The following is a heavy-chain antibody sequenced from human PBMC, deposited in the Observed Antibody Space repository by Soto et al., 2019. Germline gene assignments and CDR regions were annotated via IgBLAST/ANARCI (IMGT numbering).Heavy chain of an antibody. CDR2: IYYSGST. Sequence: QVQLQESGPGLVKPSQTLSLTCTVSGGSISSGDYYWSWIRQPPGKGLEWIGYIYYSGSTYYNPSLRRRVTISVDTSKNQFSLTLSSVTAADTAVYYCARGDFLAALHGMDVWGQGTTVTVSS. D-gene: IGHD6-6*01. CDR3: ARGDFLAALHGMDV. CDR1: GGSISSGDYY. J-gene: IGHJ6*02. V-gene: IGHV4-30-4*01.